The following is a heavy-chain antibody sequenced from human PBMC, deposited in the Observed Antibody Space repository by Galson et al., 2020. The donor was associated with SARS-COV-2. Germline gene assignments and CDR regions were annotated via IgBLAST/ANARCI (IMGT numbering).Heavy chain of an antibody. D-gene: IGHD3-22*01. V-gene: IGHV6-1*01. CDR2: TYYRSQWYS. CDR3: AREVYFYESSSFFQAFDI. J-gene: IGHJ3*02. CDR1: GDSLSSNSAA. Sequence: SQTLSLTCVISGDSLSSNSAAWNWIRQSPSSGLEWQGRTYYRSQWYSQYAGSVKARIPIKSDTSKNQFSLQLNSVTPEDTAVYYCAREVYFYESSSFFQAFDIWGQGTMVTVST.